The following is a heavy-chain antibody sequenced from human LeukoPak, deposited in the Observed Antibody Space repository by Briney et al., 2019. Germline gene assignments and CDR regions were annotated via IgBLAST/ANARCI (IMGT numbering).Heavy chain of an antibody. D-gene: IGHD6-13*01. CDR2: IGTAGDT. CDR1: GFTFSSYD. V-gene: IGHV3-13*01. Sequence: GGSLRLSCAASGFTFSSYDMHWVRQATGKGLEWVSAIGTAGDTYYPGSVKGRFTISRENAKNSLYLQMNSLRAGDTAAYYCTRAAYSSTWYSRYFDLWGRGTLVTVSS. J-gene: IGHJ2*01. CDR3: TRAAYSSTWYSRYFDL.